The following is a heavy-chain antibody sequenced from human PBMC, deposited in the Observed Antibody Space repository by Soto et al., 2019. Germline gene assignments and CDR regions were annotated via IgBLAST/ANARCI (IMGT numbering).Heavy chain of an antibody. D-gene: IGHD4-4*01. Sequence: QVQLVQSGAEVKKPGASVKVSCKASGYTFTSYGISWVRQAPGQGLEWMGWISAYNGNTNYAQKLQGRVTMTTDTSTTTAYMELRSLRSDDTAVYYCARAENDCSHYGGYYFDYWGQGTLVTVSS. CDR2: ISAYNGNT. J-gene: IGHJ4*02. CDR1: GYTFTSYG. V-gene: IGHV1-18*01. CDR3: ARAENDCSHYGGYYFDY.